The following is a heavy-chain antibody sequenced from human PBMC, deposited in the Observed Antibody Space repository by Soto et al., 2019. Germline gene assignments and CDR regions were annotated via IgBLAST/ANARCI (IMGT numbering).Heavy chain of an antibody. CDR1: GGTFSSYT. CDR2: IIPILGIA. CDR3: ARAEGYCSSTSCYYYYYGMDV. V-gene: IGHV1-69*02. D-gene: IGHD2-2*01. J-gene: IGHJ6*02. Sequence: QVQLVQSGAEVKKPGSSVKVSCKASGGTFSSYTISWVRQAPGQGLEWMGRIIPILGIANYAQKFQGRVTITADKSTSTAYMELSSLRSEDTAVYYCARAEGYCSSTSCYYYYYGMDVWGQGTTVTVSS.